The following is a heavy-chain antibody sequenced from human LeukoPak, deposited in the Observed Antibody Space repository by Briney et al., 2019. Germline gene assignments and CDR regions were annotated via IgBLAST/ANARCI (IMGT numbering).Heavy chain of an antibody. J-gene: IGHJ4*02. Sequence: ASVKVSCKASGYTFTGYYMHWVRQAPGQGLEWMGWINPNSGGTNYAQKFQGWVTMTRDTSISTAYMELSRLRSDDTAVYYCARGYCSGGSCPPGDYWGQGTLVTVSS. CDR3: ARGYCSGGSCPPGDY. V-gene: IGHV1-2*04. D-gene: IGHD2-15*01. CDR2: INPNSGGT. CDR1: GYTFTGYY.